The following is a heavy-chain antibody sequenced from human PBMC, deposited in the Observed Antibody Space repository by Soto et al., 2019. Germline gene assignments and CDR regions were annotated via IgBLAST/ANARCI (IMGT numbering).Heavy chain of an antibody. J-gene: IGHJ5*02. CDR1: GFTFGDSY. D-gene: IGHD2-15*01. CDR2: ISPGSRYP. Sequence: KPGGSLRLSCAGSGFTFGDSYMSWIRQAPGKGLEWLSYISPGSRYPAYADSVKGRFTISRDNAKRSLYLQMMSLTAEDTAIYYCVRGGGGGLFDXWGQGTMVTV. V-gene: IGHV3-11*06. CDR3: VRGGGGGLFDX.